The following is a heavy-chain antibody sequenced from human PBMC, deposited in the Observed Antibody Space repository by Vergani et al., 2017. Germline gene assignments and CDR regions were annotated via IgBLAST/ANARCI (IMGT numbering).Heavy chain of an antibody. V-gene: IGHV2-70*04. J-gene: IGHJ2*01. CDR3: TWLHGPTGHWYFDF. Sequence: QVTLKESGPALVKPTQTLTLTCTVSGIPLSTSGMRVSWIRQPPGKAPEWLARIDWDDEKFYSPSLKTRLTISKDTSKNQVVLTMTKMDPVDTAMYYCTWLHGPTGHWYFDFWGGGTLVAVSS. CDR2: IDWDDEK. CDR1: GIPLSTSGMR. D-gene: IGHD3/OR15-3a*01.